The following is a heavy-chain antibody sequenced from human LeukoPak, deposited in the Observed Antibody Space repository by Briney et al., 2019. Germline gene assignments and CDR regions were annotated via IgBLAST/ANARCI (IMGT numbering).Heavy chain of an antibody. CDR1: GYSISSGYY. CDR2: IYHSGST. D-gene: IGHD5-12*01. V-gene: IGHV4-38-2*02. Sequence: KSSETLSLTCTVSGYSISSGYYWGWIRQPPGKGLEWIGSIYHSGSTYYNPSLKSRVTISVDTSKNQFSLKLSSVTAADTAVYYCARGGYSGNVNWSDPWGQGPLVTVSS. J-gene: IGHJ5*02. CDR3: ARGGYSGNVNWSDP.